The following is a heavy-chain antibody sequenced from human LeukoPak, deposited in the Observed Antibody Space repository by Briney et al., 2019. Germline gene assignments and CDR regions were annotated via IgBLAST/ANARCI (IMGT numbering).Heavy chain of an antibody. D-gene: IGHD3-10*01. V-gene: IGHV3-33*01. CDR3: ARDTLGAAFDI. CDR1: GFIFSCCG. J-gene: IGHJ3*02. CDR2: IWADGSNK. Sequence: GGSLRLSCAASGFIFSCCGLHWVRQAPGKGLEWVAVIWADGSNKYYADSVKGRFTISRDNSKNTLYLQMNSLRAEDTAVYYCARDTLGAAFDIWGQGTMVTVSS.